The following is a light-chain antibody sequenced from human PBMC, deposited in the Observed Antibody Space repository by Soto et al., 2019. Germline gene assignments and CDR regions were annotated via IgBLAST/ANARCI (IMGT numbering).Light chain of an antibody. CDR3: LQSLKLPFT. CDR1: QSLLHGDGKTY. J-gene: IGKJ2*01. V-gene: IGKV2D-29*01. Sequence: DIVMTQTPLSLSVTPGQPASISCKSSQSLLHGDGKTYLYWFLRKPGQPPQLLFYDVSNRFSGVPDRISASGSGTDFTLTLSRVEPEDIGLYYCLQSLKLPFTFCQGSKLEI. CDR2: DVS.